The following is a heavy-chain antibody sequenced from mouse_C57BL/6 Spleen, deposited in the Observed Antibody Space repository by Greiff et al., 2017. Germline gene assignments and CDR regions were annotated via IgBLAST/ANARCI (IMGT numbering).Heavy chain of an antibody. Sequence: QLQLQQPGAELVRPGSSVKLSCKASGYTFTSYWMHWVKQRPIQGLEWIGNIDPSDSVTHYNQKFKDKATLTVDKSSSTAYMQLSSLTSEDSAVYYYAREKKGNYGFDYWGQGTTLTVSS. D-gene: IGHD2-1*01. CDR3: AREKKGNYGFDY. V-gene: IGHV1-52*01. CDR1: GYTFTSYW. CDR2: IDPSDSVT. J-gene: IGHJ2*01.